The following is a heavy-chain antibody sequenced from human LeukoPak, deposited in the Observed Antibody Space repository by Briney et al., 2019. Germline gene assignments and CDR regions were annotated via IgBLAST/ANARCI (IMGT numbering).Heavy chain of an antibody. Sequence: PGGSLRLSCAASGFTFSSYGMHWVRRAPGKGLEWVAFIRYDGSNKYYADSVKGRFTISRDNSKNTLYLQMNSLRAEDTAVYYCAKGFFATASTRIDYWGQGTLVTVSS. CDR3: AKGFFATASTRIDY. J-gene: IGHJ4*02. V-gene: IGHV3-30*02. D-gene: IGHD5/OR15-5a*01. CDR2: IRYDGSNK. CDR1: GFTFSSYG.